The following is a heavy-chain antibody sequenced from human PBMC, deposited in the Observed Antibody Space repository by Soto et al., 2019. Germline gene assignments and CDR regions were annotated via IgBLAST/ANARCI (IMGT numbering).Heavy chain of an antibody. V-gene: IGHV4-34*01. D-gene: IGHD3-9*01. CDR2: INHSGST. CDR3: ARTSRLKTGHLDY. Sequence: SELLCLTCAVYGVSFSGYYWSWIRQPPGKGLEWIGEINHSGSTNYNPSLKSRVTISIDTATDQFSLNLGSVTAADTAVYYCARTSRLKTGHLDYWGQGTLVPVSS. CDR1: GVSFSGYY. J-gene: IGHJ4*02.